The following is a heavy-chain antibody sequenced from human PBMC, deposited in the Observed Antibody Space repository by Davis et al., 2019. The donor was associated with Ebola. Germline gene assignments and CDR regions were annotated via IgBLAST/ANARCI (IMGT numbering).Heavy chain of an antibody. Sequence: PSETLSLTCAVSGGSFNDYYWGWIRQSPGKGLEWVGEITYRGDTAYNPSLKSRVTISIDQSKMQFSLRLVSVTAADTAIYYCASPHQIRRRRCFDSWGQGNLVVVSS. D-gene: IGHD5-24*01. J-gene: IGHJ4*02. V-gene: IGHV4-34*01. CDR3: ASPHQIRRRRCFDS. CDR1: GGSFNDYY. CDR2: ITYRGDT.